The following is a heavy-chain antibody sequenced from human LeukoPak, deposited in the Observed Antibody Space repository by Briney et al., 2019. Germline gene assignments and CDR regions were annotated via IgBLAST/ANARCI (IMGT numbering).Heavy chain of an antibody. Sequence: GGSLRLSCAASGFTFSSYSMNWVRQAPGKGLEWVSYISSSSSTIYYADSVKGRFSISRDNAKNSLYLRMNSLRAEDTAVYYCARDALSAPYYYDSSGYDYWGQGTLVTVSS. CDR1: GFTFSSYS. V-gene: IGHV3-48*04. J-gene: IGHJ4*02. CDR3: ARDALSAPYYYDSSGYDY. CDR2: ISSSSSTI. D-gene: IGHD3-22*01.